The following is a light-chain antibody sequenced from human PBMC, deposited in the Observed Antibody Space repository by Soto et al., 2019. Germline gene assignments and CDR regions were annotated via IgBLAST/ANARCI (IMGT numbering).Light chain of an antibody. Sequence: MLRQSPCTLSLSPGERGTLSCRASQSVTNSFLAWYQQKPGQAPRLLIYGASRRATCIPDRFTGSGSGTDFTLTICRLEPENFAVYYCQQDVISPWAFGQGTNVDIK. CDR1: QSVTNSF. V-gene: IGKV3-20*01. J-gene: IGKJ1*01. CDR2: GAS. CDR3: QQDVISPWA.